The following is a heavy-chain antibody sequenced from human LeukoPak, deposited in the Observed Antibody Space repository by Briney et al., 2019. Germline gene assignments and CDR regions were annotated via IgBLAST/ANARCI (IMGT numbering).Heavy chain of an antibody. D-gene: IGHD3-16*01. V-gene: IGHV3-7*01. Sequence: PGGSLRLSCAASGFTFSSYWMSWVRQAPGKGLEWVANIKQDGSEKYYVDSVKGRFTISRDNAKNSLYLQMNSLRAEDTAVYYCASVGELLYSPHDYWGQGTLVTVSS. CDR3: ASVGELLYSPHDY. J-gene: IGHJ4*02. CDR1: GFTFSSYW. CDR2: IKQDGSEK.